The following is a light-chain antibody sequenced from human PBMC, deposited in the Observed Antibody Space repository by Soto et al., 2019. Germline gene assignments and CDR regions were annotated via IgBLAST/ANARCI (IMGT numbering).Light chain of an antibody. CDR1: SSDVGAYNF. CDR2: EVT. CDR3: SSYTPHSTVV. V-gene: IGLV2-14*01. J-gene: IGLJ2*01. Sequence: QSVLTQPASVSGSPGQSITISCAGTSSDVGAYNFVSWYQQHPGKAPKLMIYEVTNRPSGVSNRFSGSKSGNTASLTISGLQAEDEADYYCSSYTPHSTVVFGGGTKVTVL.